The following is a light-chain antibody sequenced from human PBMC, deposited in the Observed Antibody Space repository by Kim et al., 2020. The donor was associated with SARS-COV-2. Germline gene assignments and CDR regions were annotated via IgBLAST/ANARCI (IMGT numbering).Light chain of an antibody. J-gene: IGLJ3*02. CDR1: SSDVGGYNY. CDR3: CSYAGSYTWV. CDR2: DVS. V-gene: IGLV2-11*01. Sequence: GQSVTISCTGTSSDVGGYNYVSWYQHHPGKAPKFMIYDVSKRPSGVPDRFSGSKYGNTASLTISGLQADDEADYYCCSYAGSYTWVFGGGTKVTVL.